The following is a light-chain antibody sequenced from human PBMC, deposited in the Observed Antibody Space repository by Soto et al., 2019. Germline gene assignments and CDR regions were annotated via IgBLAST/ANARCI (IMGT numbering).Light chain of an antibody. Sequence: MHFTQSPSSLSASIGDRVTITCRASQGIRNDLHWYQQKPGKAPKFLIYAASSLHSGVPSRFSGSGSGTEFTLTISSLQPDDFATYYCQHYNSYSEAFGQGTKVDI. J-gene: IGKJ1*01. V-gene: IGKV1-17*01. CDR2: AAS. CDR3: QHYNSYSEA. CDR1: QGIRND.